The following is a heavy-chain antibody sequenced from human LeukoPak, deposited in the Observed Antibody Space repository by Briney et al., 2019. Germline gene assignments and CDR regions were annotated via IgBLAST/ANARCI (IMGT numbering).Heavy chain of an antibody. V-gene: IGHV3-30-3*01. J-gene: IGHJ4*02. Sequence: GRSPRLSCAASGFTFSSYPMHWVRQAPGKGLEWVALISSDGSDKKYADSVKGRFTSSRDNSKNTLYLQMHSLRVEDTAVYYCARDYPADYWGQGTLVTVSS. CDR2: ISSDGSDK. CDR1: GFTFSSYP. CDR3: ARDYPADY.